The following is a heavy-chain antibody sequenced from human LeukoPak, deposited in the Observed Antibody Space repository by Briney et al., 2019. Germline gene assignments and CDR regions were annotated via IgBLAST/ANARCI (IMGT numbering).Heavy chain of an antibody. CDR2: IYYSGST. V-gene: IGHV4-39*07. D-gene: IGHD3-9*01. CDR1: GGSISSSSYY. Sequence: SETLSLTCTVSGGSISSSSYYWGWIRQPPGKGLEWIGSIYYSGSTYYNPSLKSRVTISVDTSKNQFSLKLSSVTAADTAVYYCAREQECYDILTGQPYWGQGTLVTVSS. CDR3: AREQECYDILTGQPY. J-gene: IGHJ4*02.